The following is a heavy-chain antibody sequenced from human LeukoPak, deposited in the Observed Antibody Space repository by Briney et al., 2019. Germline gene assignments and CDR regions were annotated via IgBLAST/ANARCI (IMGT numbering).Heavy chain of an antibody. V-gene: IGHV3-11*01. CDR2: ISSSGSTI. J-gene: IGHJ6*03. Sequence: PGGSLRLSCAASGFTFSDYYMSWIRQAPGKGLEWVSYISSSGSTIYYADSVKGRFTISRDNAKNSLYLQMNSLRAEDTAVYYCARVRTYYYYYMDVWGKGTTVTVSS. CDR3: ARVRTYYYYYMDV. CDR1: GFTFSDYY.